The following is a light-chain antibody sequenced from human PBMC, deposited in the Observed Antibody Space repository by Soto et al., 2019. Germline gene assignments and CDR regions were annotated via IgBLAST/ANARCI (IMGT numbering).Light chain of an antibody. CDR3: GSYTSSRTLWV. CDR2: EVS. V-gene: IGLV2-14*01. CDR1: DNDVGGYNY. J-gene: IGLJ3*02. Sequence: QSALTQPASMSGSPGQSITISCSGTDNDVGGYNYVSWYQLHPGKAPKLLIYEVSNRPSGVSNRFSGSKSGNTASLIISGLQAEDEADYSCGSYTSSRTLWVFGGGTQLTVL.